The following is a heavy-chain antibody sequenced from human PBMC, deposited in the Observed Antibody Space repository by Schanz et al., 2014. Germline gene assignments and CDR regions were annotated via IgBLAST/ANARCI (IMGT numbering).Heavy chain of an antibody. J-gene: IGHJ4*02. CDR1: GFTFSSYA. CDR2: ISSSSSYI. CDR3: ARDYAGFDC. D-gene: IGHD3-16*01. Sequence: VQLVESGGGVVQPGRSLRLSCAVSGFTFSSYAMSWVRQAPGKGLEWVSYISSSSSYIYYADSMKGRFTISRDNAKNSLYLQMNSLRAEDTAVYYCARDYAGFDCWGQGTLVTVSS. V-gene: IGHV3-21*05.